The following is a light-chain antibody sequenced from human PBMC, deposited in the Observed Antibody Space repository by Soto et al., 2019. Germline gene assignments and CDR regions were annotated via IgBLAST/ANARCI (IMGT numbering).Light chain of an antibody. CDR1: SSDVGGYNY. J-gene: IGLJ2*01. V-gene: IGLV2-14*01. CDR3: SSYTSSSTVV. CDR2: DVS. Sequence: QSALTQPASVSGSPGQSITISCTGTSSDVGGYNYVSWYQQHPAKAPKVMIYDVSNRPSGVSNRFSGSKSGNTASLTISGLQAEDAADYYCSSYTSSSTVVFGGGTKLTVL.